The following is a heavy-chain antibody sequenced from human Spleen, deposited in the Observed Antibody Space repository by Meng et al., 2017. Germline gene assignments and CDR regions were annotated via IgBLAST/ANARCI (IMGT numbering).Heavy chain of an antibody. J-gene: IGHJ4*02. Sequence: GGPLRLSCAASGFTFNSYEMTWVRQAPGKGLEWVSYISSSGNSIYYADSVSGRFTISRDNAKNSLYLQMNSLRAEDTALYYCARFSPAYGGKYGDYFDYWGQGTLVTVSS. CDR1: GFTFNSYE. CDR3: ARFSPAYGGKYGDYFDY. D-gene: IGHD4/OR15-4a*01. V-gene: IGHV3-48*03. CDR2: ISSSGNSI.